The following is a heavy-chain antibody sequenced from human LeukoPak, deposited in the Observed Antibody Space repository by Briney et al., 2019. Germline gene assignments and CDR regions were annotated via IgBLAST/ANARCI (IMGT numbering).Heavy chain of an antibody. Sequence: PSETLSLTCTVSGGSISSGGYYWSWIRQPPGKGLEWIGYIYHSGSTYYNPSLKSRVTISVDRSKNQFSLKLSSVTAADTAVYYCARRRRSVVAITPPDYWGQGTLVTVSS. CDR3: ARRRRSVVAITPPDY. J-gene: IGHJ4*02. D-gene: IGHD2-2*01. CDR1: GGSISSGGYY. CDR2: IYHSGST. V-gene: IGHV4-30-2*01.